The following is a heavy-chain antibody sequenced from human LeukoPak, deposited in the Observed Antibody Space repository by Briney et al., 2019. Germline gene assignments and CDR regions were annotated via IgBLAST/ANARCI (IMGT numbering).Heavy chain of an antibody. CDR2: LNPNSGNT. CDR3: ATSLIGDTYRWHDAFDI. CDR1: GYTFTSYD. Sequence: GASVKVSCKASGYTFTSYDINRVRQATGQGLEWMGWLNPNSGNTGYAQKFQGRVTMTKDTSISTAYMELSSLKSEDTAVYFCATSLIGDTYRWHDAFDIWGQGTMVTVSS. D-gene: IGHD2-8*02. J-gene: IGHJ3*02. V-gene: IGHV1-8*01.